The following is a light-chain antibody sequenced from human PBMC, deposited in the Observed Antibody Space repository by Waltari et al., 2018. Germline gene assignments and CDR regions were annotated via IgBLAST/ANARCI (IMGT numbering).Light chain of an antibody. Sequence: DIVMTQSPDSLAVSLGEGATIKCKSSLSFFYSTYNQNYLAWYQKKPGPPPALLIYWASTRESGVPDRFSGSGSGTDFTLTIDSLHAEDVAVYYCQQYYTAPPPTFGGGTKVEIK. CDR2: WAS. CDR3: QQYYTAPPPT. V-gene: IGKV4-1*01. CDR1: LSFFYSTYNQNY. J-gene: IGKJ4*01.